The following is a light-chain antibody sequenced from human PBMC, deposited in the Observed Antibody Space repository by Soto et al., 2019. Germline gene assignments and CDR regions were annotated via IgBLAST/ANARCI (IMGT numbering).Light chain of an antibody. CDR2: GAS. CDR1: QGVTSSN. J-gene: IGKJ1*01. V-gene: IGKV3-20*01. CDR3: QQYGSSPWT. Sequence: EIVLTQSPGTLSLSPGERATLSCRASQGVTSSNLAWNQQKPGQAPRLLIYGASSRATGIPDRFSGSGSGTDFTLTISRLEPEDFAVYYCQQYGSSPWTFGQGTKVEIK.